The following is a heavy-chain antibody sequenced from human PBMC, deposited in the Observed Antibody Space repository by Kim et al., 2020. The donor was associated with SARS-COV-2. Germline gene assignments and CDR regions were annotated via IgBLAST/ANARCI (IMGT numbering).Heavy chain of an antibody. CDR1: GYSFTSYW. V-gene: IGHV5-51*01. CDR2: IYPGDSDT. J-gene: IGHJ4*02. CDR3: ARRYYDFWSGSSMDY. Sequence: GESLKISCKGSGYSFTSYWIGWVRQMPGKGLEWMGIIYPGDSDTRYSPSFQGQVTISADKSISTAYLQWSSLKASDTAMYYCARRYYDFWSGSSMDYWGQGTLVTVSS. D-gene: IGHD3-3*01.